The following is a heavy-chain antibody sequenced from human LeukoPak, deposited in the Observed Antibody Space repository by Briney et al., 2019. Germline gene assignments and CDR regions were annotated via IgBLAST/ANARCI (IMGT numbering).Heavy chain of an antibody. V-gene: IGHV4-4*07. CDR1: GGSISTNS. D-gene: IGHD3-3*01. CDR2: IFTSGST. Sequence: SETLSLTCTVSGGSISTNSWSWIRQPAGRGLEWIGRIFTSGSTNYNPSLKSRATMSVDTSKNQVSLKMTSVTAADTAVYYCARAIITIFGVVQPYMDVWGKGTTVTVSS. J-gene: IGHJ6*03. CDR3: ARAIITIFGVVQPYMDV.